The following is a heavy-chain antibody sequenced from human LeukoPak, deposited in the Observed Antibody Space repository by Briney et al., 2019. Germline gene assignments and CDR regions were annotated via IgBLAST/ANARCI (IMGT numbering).Heavy chain of an antibody. Sequence: GGSLRLSCAASGLTFSGYDMHWVRQAPGKGLEWVAVISYDGSNKYYADSVKGRFTISRDNSKNTLYLQMNSLRAEDTAVYYCARDKSYDSSGILDYWGQGTLVTVSS. J-gene: IGHJ4*02. CDR2: ISYDGSNK. CDR3: ARDKSYDSSGILDY. D-gene: IGHD3-22*01. V-gene: IGHV3-30*03. CDR1: GLTFSGYD.